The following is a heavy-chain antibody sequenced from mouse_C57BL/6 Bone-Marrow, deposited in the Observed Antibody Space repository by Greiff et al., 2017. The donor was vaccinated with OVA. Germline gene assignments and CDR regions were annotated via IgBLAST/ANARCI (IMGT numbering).Heavy chain of an antibody. V-gene: IGHV1-64*01. Sequence: VKLVESGAELVKPGASVKLSCKASGYTFTSYWMHWVKQRPGQGLEWIGMIYPNSGSTNYNEKFKSKATLTVDKSSSTAYMQLSSLTSEDSAVYYCANSSLYYYAMDYWGQGTSVTVSS. J-gene: IGHJ4*01. CDR3: ANSSLYYYAMDY. CDR1: GYTFTSYW. D-gene: IGHD6-5*01. CDR2: IYPNSGST.